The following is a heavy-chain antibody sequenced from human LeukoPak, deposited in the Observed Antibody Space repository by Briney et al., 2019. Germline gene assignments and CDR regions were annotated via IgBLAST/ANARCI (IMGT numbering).Heavy chain of an antibody. J-gene: IGHJ6*03. D-gene: IGHD7-27*01. CDR3: AKGWGIRYYYYMDV. CDR1: GFTFSSYG. Sequence: PGGSLRLFCAASGFTFSSYGMHWVRQAPGKGLEWVAFIRYDGSNKYYADSVKGRFTISRDNSKNTLYLQMNSLRAEDTAVYYCAKGWGIRYYYYMDVWGKGTTVTISS. V-gene: IGHV3-30*02. CDR2: IRYDGSNK.